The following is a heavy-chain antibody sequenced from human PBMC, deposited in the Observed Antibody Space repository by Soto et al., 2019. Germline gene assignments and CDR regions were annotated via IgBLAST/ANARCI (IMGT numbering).Heavy chain of an antibody. Sequence: GPTLVNPTQTLTLTCTFSGFSLSTSGVGVAWIRQPPGKALEWLALIYWDDGKRYSPSLKTRLNITKDTSKNQVVLTLTNVDPMETETYDCSKATIDYGDYYRNWSDPWGHGTLVTVSS. D-gene: IGHD4-17*01. V-gene: IGHV2-5*02. CDR1: GFSLSTSGVG. CDR3: SKATIDYGDYYRNWSDP. J-gene: IGHJ5*02. CDR2: IYWDDGK.